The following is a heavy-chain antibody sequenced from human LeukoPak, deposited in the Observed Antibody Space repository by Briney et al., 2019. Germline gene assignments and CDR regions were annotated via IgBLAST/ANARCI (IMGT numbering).Heavy chain of an antibody. Sequence: QPGESLRLSCAASGFTFSSYALSWVRQAPGKGLEWVSAISENGGTTFYADSVKGRFTITRDNSKNTLFVQMNSLRGEDTAVYYYAKDYGPKQLVFLDSWGQGTLVTVSS. D-gene: IGHD6-13*01. CDR3: AKDYGPKQLVFLDS. CDR1: GFTFSSYA. J-gene: IGHJ4*02. V-gene: IGHV3-23*01. CDR2: ISENGGTT.